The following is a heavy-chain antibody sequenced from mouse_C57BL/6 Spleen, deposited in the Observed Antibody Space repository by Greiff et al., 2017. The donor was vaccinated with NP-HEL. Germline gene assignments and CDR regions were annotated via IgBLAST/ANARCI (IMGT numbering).Heavy chain of an antibody. Sequence: VQLQQSGPELVKPGASVKISCKASGYTFTDYYMNWVKQSHGKSLEWIGDINPNNGGTSYNQKFKGKATLTVDKSSSTAYMELRSLTSEDSAVYYCARDLERNWYFDVWGTGTTVTVSS. J-gene: IGHJ1*03. CDR3: ARDLERNWYFDV. CDR1: GYTFTDYY. CDR2: INPNNGGT. V-gene: IGHV1-26*01.